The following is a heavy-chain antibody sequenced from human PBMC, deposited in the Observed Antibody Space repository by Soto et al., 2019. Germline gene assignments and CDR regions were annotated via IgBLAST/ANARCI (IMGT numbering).Heavy chain of an antibody. Sequence: QVQLQESGPGLVKPSETLSLTCTVSGGSINTYYWSWIRQAPGKGLEWFGYVYSSGSTNYNPAFKIRVAMSADTSKNQLSLNLTSVTAADTALYYCARRGGHGSNFFDSWGQGALVIVSS. CDR3: ARRGGHGSNFFDS. V-gene: IGHV4-59*08. CDR1: GGSINTYY. D-gene: IGHD5-12*01. J-gene: IGHJ4*01. CDR2: VYSSGST.